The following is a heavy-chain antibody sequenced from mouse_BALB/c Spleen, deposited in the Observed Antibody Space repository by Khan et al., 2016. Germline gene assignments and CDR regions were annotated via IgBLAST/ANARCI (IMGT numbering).Heavy chain of an antibody. CDR1: GFNIQDTY. CDR2: IDPPSDNT. Sequence: VQLQQPGAELVKPGASVKLSCTASGFNIQDTYMHWVRQRPEQGLEWIGRIDPPSDNTKYDPKFQGKATITADTSSNTAYLQLSSLTYADTVVDFCARVCSVDYWGLGTTLTVSS. CDR3: ARVCSVDY. J-gene: IGHJ2*01. V-gene: IGHV14-3*02.